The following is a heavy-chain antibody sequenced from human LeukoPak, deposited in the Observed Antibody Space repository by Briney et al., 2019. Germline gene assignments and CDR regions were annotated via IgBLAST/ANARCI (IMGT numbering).Heavy chain of an antibody. J-gene: IGHJ4*02. CDR2: LYYSGST. Sequence: SETLSLTCTVSGGSISSSGYYWGWIRQPPGKGLEWIGSLYYSGSTNYNPSLKSRVTISADTSKNQFSLRLRSVTAADTALYYCATSCYDFWNGYWGQGNLVIVSS. CDR1: GGSISSSGYY. D-gene: IGHD3-3*01. V-gene: IGHV4-39*01. CDR3: ATSCYDFWNGY.